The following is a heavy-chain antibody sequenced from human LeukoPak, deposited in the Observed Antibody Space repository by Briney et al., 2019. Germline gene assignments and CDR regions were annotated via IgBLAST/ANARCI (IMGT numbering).Heavy chain of an antibody. CDR1: GFTFSSYA. CDR3: AKVRGAYDFWSGYPYYFDF. V-gene: IGHV3-23*01. Sequence: GGSLRLSCAASGFTFSSYAMSWVRQAPGKGLEWVSAISGSGNSTYYADTVKGRFTISRDSSENTLFLQMYSLRAEDTAVYYCAKVRGAYDFWSGYPYYFDFWGQGTLVTVSS. J-gene: IGHJ4*02. CDR2: ISGSGNST. D-gene: IGHD3-3*01.